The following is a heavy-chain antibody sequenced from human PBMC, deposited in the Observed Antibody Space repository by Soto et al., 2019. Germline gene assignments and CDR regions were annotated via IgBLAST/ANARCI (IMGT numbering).Heavy chain of an antibody. J-gene: IGHJ5*02. CDR2: ISLYSDGT. Sequence: QVQLVQSGGEVKRPGASVKVSCKTSGYTFSNYGITWVRQAPGQPLEWLGWISLYSDGTNYAQKFQGRVPMTTDTSAATAYMDLRSLRSDDTAVYYCARVVPGAEAWFGPWGQGTLVTVSS. V-gene: IGHV1-18*01. CDR3: ARVVPGAEAWFGP. D-gene: IGHD2-2*01. CDR1: GYTFSNYG.